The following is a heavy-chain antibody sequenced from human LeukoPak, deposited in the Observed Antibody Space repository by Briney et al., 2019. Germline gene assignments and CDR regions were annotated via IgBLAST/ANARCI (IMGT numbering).Heavy chain of an antibody. J-gene: IGHJ4*02. Sequence: PGGSLRLSCAASGFTFSSYAMSWVRQAPGKGLEWVSAISGGGGSTYYADSVKGRFTISRDNSKNMLYLQMNSLRAEDTAVYYCAKQLVGAFDYWGQGTLVTVSS. D-gene: IGHD1-26*01. CDR1: GFTFSSYA. V-gene: IGHV3-23*01. CDR2: ISGGGGST. CDR3: AKQLVGAFDY.